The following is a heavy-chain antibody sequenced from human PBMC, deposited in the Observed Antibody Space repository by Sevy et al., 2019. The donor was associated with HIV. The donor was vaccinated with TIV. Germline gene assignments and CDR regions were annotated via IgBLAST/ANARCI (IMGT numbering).Heavy chain of an antibody. CDR2: ISSGSSYK. CDR1: GFTFRDYS. V-gene: IGHV3-21*01. J-gene: IGHJ4*02. D-gene: IGHD3-22*01. Sequence: GGSLRLSCEASGFTFRDYSMNWVRQAPGKGLEWVSSISSGSSYKKYGDSVKGRFTISRDNAKNSLYLQLNSLRVEETAVYYCTRVDYYDTSGSHYWGQGTLVTVSS. CDR3: TRVDYYDTSGSHY.